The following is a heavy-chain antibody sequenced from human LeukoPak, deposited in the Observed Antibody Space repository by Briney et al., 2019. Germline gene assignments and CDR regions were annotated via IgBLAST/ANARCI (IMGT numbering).Heavy chain of an antibody. CDR1: GGSISSGSYY. CDR3: AREKGSSWYTDAFDI. J-gene: IGHJ3*02. Sequence: SQTLSLTCTVSGGSISSGSYYWSWIRRPAGQGLEWIGRLYTSGSTNYNPSLNSRVTISVDTSKNQFSLKLSSVTAADTAVYYCAREKGSSWYTDAFDIWGQGTMVTVPS. CDR2: LYTSGST. V-gene: IGHV4-61*02. D-gene: IGHD6-13*01.